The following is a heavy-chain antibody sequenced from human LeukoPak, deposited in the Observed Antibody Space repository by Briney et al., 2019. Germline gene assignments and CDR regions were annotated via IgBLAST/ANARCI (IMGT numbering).Heavy chain of an antibody. Sequence: GGSLRLSCAASGFTFSSYEMNWVRQAPGKGLEWVSYISSSGSTIYYADSVKGRFTISRDNAKNSLYLQMNSLRAEDTAVYYCARDRDFWSGYLLSYYYGMDVWGQGTTVTVSS. J-gene: IGHJ6*02. D-gene: IGHD3-3*01. CDR2: ISSSGSTI. CDR1: GFTFSSYE. CDR3: ARDRDFWSGYLLSYYYGMDV. V-gene: IGHV3-48*03.